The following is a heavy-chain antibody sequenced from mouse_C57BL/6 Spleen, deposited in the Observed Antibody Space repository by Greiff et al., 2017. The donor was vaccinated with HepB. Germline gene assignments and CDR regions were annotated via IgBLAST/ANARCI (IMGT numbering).Heavy chain of an antibody. J-gene: IGHJ4*01. V-gene: IGHV2-9-1*01. Sequence: VQGVESGPGLVAPSQSLSITCTVSGFSLTSYAISWVRQPPGKGLEWLGVIWTGGGTNYNSALKSRLSISKDNSKSQVFLKMNSLQTDDTARYYCARGDGNYEGYYAMDYWGQGTSVTVSS. D-gene: IGHD2-1*01. CDR1: GFSLTSYA. CDR3: ARGDGNYEGYYAMDY. CDR2: IWTGGGT.